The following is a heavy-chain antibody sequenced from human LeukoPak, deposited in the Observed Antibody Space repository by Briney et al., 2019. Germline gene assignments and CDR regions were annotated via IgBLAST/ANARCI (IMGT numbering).Heavy chain of an antibody. CDR1: GGSFSGYY. J-gene: IGHJ5*02. D-gene: IGHD1-7*01. CDR2: INHSGST. CDR3: ARPAVPGTTPSWFDP. Sequence: PSETLSLTCAVYGGSFSGYYWSXXXXXXXXXXXXXXEINHSGSTNYXXXLXXXXXXXXDXXXXXFSLKLSSVTAADTAVYYCARPAVPGTTPSWFDPWGQGTLVTVSS. V-gene: IGHV4-34*01.